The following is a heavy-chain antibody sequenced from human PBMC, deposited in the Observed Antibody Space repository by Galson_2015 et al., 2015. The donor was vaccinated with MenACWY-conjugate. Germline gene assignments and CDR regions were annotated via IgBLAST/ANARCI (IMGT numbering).Heavy chain of an antibody. CDR2: IYWDDDK. D-gene: IGHD2-21*02. Sequence: PALVKPTQTLTLTRTFSGFSLSTSGVGVGWIRQPSGKALEWLALIYWDDDKRYSPSLKSRLTITKDTSKNQVVLTMTNMDPVDTATYYCARIVVVTATFDYWGQGTLVTVSS. V-gene: IGHV2-5*02. CDR1: GFSLSTSGVG. J-gene: IGHJ4*02. CDR3: ARIVVVTATFDY.